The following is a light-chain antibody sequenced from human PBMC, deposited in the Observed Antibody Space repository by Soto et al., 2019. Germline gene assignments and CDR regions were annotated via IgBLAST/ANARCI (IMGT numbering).Light chain of an antibody. V-gene: IGKV2-28*01. CDR2: LGI. CDR1: QSLLHSNGYTY. CDR3: MQGLPTPLT. J-gene: IGKJ4*01. Sequence: DILMTQSPRSLPVTPGEPASISCRSSQSLLHSNGYTYLDWYLQKPGQPPQLLIYLGINRASGVPDRFSGSGSGTEFTLKISSVEAEDVGVYYCMQGLPTPLTFGGGTTLEIK.